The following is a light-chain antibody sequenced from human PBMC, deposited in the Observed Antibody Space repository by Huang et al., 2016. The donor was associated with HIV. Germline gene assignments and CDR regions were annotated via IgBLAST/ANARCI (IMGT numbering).Light chain of an antibody. J-gene: IGKJ1*01. CDR2: AAS. Sequence: IQMTQSPPSLSASLGDSVTLTCRASQDISNFLAWYQQKPGGLPKLLIYAASDLQSGVASRFSGSGYGLDFTLTITNLQPEEIATYYCQKYNSAPRTFGQGTKLEVK. CDR3: QKYNSAPRT. CDR1: QDISNF. V-gene: IGKV1-27*01.